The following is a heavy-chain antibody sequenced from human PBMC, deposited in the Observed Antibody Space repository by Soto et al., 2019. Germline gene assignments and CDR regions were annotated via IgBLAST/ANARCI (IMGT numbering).Heavy chain of an antibody. J-gene: IGHJ6*02. D-gene: IGHD2-15*01. CDR2: IYYSGST. CDR3: ARGGYCSGASCAYMGHYYYYGMDV. Sequence: SETLSLTCTVSGGSISSYYWGWIRQPPGKGLEWIGSIYYSGSTYYNPSLKSRVTISVDTSKNQFSLKLSSVTAADTAMYYCARGGYCSGASCAYMGHYYYYGMDVWGQGTTVTVSS. CDR1: GGSISSYY. V-gene: IGHV4-39*01.